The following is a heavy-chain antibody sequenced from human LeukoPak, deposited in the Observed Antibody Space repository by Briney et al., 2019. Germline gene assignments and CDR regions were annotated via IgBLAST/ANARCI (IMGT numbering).Heavy chain of an antibody. J-gene: IGHJ4*02. CDR1: GYTFTGYY. D-gene: IGHD1-26*01. CDR3: ARGGIVGALLNY. V-gene: IGHV1-2*02. Sequence: ASVKVSCKPSGYTFTGYYMHWVRQAPGQGREWMGWINPNSGGTNYAQKFQGRVTMTRDTSIRTAYMELSRLRSDDTAVYYCARGGIVGALLNYWGQGTLVTVSS. CDR2: INPNSGGT.